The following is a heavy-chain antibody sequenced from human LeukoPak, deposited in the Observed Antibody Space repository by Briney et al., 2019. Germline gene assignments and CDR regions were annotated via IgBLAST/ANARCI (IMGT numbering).Heavy chain of an antibody. CDR2: IKQDGRET. D-gene: IGHD4-17*01. CDR1: GFTFGSYS. V-gene: IGHV3-7*01. Sequence: GGSLRLSCAASGFTFGSYSMNWVRQAPGKGLEWVANIKQDGRETYYVDSVKGRFTVSRDNAENSLYLQMNSLRAEDTAVYYCVRDSNTVTTKKDPSDYWGQGTLVTVSS. J-gene: IGHJ4*02. CDR3: VRDSNTVTTKKDPSDY.